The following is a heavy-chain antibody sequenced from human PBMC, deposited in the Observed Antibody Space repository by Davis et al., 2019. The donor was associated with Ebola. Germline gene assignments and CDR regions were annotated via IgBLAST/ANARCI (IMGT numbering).Heavy chain of an antibody. Sequence: SVKVSCKASGGTFSSYAISWVRQAPGQGLEWMGRIIPILGIANYAQKFQGRVTMTRDTSTSTVYMELSSLRSEDTAVYYCARETGYCSSTSCYTDYYYYGMDVWGQGTTVTVSS. CDR2: IIPILGIA. J-gene: IGHJ6*02. CDR1: GGTFSSYA. V-gene: IGHV1-69*04. CDR3: ARETGYCSSTSCYTDYYYYGMDV. D-gene: IGHD2-2*02.